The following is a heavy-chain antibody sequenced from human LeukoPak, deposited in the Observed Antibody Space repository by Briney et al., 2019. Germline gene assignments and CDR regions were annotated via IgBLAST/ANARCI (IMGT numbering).Heavy chain of an antibody. CDR2: ISYDGSNK. CDR1: GFTFSSYG. V-gene: IGHV3-33*05. J-gene: IGHJ4*02. Sequence: GGSLRLSCAASGFTFSSYGMHWVRQAPGKGLEWVAVISYDGSNKYYADSVKGRFTISRDNAKNSLYLQMNSLRAEDTAVYYCARDPNPYGDYVDYWGQGTLVTVSS. CDR3: ARDPNPYGDYVDY. D-gene: IGHD4-17*01.